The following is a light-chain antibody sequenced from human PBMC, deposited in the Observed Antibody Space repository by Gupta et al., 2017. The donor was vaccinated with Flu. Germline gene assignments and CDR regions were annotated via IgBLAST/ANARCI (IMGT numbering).Light chain of an antibody. Sequence: DRVTITCRASQNIYNFLNWYQQKPGKAPKLLIYTASTLQSGVPTRFSGGGSGAEFTLTISSLQPEDFATYYCQQSYSTPLYTFGQGTKLEIK. CDR3: QQSYSTPLYT. CDR1: QNIYNF. CDR2: TAS. J-gene: IGKJ2*01. V-gene: IGKV1-39*01.